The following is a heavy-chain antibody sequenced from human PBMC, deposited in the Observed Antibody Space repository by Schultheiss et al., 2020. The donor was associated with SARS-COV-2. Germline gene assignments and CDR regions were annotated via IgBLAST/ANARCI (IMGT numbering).Heavy chain of an antibody. V-gene: IGHV4-59*08. CDR2: IYYTGAT. CDR1: GGSFSGYY. CDR3: ARQEGTGAN. J-gene: IGHJ4*02. D-gene: IGHD3-10*01. Sequence: SQTLSLTCAVYGGSFSGYYWSWIRQPPGKGLEWVGYIYYTGATSYSPSLESRVTISIDTSKSQFSLHLSSVTAADTAVYYCARQEGTGANWGQGILVTVSS.